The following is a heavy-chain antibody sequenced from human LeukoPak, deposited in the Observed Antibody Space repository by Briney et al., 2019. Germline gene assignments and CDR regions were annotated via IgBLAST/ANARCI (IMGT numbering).Heavy chain of an antibody. V-gene: IGHV3-23*01. CDR3: AKDLNRRGSSVVPITMILGDAFDI. CDR2: ISGSGGST. Sequence: GGSLRLSCAASGFTFSSYGMSWVRQAPGKGLEWVSAISGSGGSTYYADSVKGRFTISRDNSKNTLYLQMNSLRAEDTAVYYCAKDLNRRGSSVVPITMILGDAFDIWGQGTMVTVSS. D-gene: IGHD3-22*01. J-gene: IGHJ3*02. CDR1: GFTFSSYG.